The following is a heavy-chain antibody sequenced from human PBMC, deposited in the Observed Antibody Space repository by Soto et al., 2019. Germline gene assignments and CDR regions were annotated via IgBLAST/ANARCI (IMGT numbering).Heavy chain of an antibody. CDR2: INHSGST. Sequence: SETLSLTCAVYGGSFSGYYWSWIRQPPGKGLEWIGEINHSGSTNYNPSLKSRVTISVDTSKNQFYLKLSSVTAADTAVYYCARVSTVRPMYYFDYWGQGTLVTVSS. CDR1: GGSFSGYY. CDR3: ARVSTVRPMYYFDY. D-gene: IGHD4-17*01. V-gene: IGHV4-34*01. J-gene: IGHJ4*02.